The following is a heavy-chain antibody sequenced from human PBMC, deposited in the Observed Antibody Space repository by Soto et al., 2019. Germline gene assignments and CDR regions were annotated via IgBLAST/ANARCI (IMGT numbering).Heavy chain of an antibody. Sequence: PGGSLRLSCAASGFTFSSYAMSWVRQAPGKGLEWVSAISGSGNSIYYADSVKGRFTISRDNSKNTLYLQMNGLRAEDTAVYYCAKEPPSLGPVVVIPPHYWGQGTLVTVSS. CDR1: GFTFSSYA. J-gene: IGHJ4*02. V-gene: IGHV3-23*01. D-gene: IGHD3-22*01. CDR3: AKEPPSLGPVVVIPPHY. CDR2: ISGSGNSI.